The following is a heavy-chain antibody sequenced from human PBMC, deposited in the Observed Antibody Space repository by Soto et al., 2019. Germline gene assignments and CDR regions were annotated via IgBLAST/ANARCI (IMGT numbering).Heavy chain of an antibody. D-gene: IGHD4-17*01. CDR3: ARRRASDYGGNHHPYYFDR. CDR2: ISYSGRT. CDR1: GASIITNNYF. V-gene: IGHV4-39*01. Sequence: SETLSLTCTVSGASIITNNYFWVWIRQSPRRGLELIGSISYSGRTYDNPSLQSRVTISIDASKNQLSLKLTSVTTADTSIYYCARRRASDYGGNHHPYYFDRWGQGTLVTSPQ. J-gene: IGHJ4*02.